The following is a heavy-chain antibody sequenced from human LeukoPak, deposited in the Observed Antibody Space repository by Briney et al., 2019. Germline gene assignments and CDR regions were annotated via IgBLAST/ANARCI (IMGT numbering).Heavy chain of an antibody. Sequence: GGSLRLSCAASGFTFSSYAMHWVRQAPGKGLEYVSAISSNGGSTYYANSVKGRFTISRDNSKNTLYLQMGSLRAEDMAVYYCATGLNYYDSSGYYYGYYYYYMDVWGKGTTVTVSS. J-gene: IGHJ6*03. CDR1: GFTFSSYA. CDR2: ISSNGGST. D-gene: IGHD3-22*01. CDR3: ATGLNYYDSSGYYYGYYYYYMDV. V-gene: IGHV3-64*01.